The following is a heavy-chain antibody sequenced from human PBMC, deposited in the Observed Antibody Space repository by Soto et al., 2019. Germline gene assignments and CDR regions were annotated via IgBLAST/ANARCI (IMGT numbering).Heavy chain of an antibody. V-gene: IGHV4-39*07. Sequence: PSETLSLTCTVSGGSISSRSFYWGWIRQPPGMGLEWIGSIYYSGSTDYDPSLKRRVTFSADSSRGQFSLRLNSVTAADTAVYYCARTVLGPDLLADSFVDYYYYMDVWGQGTTVTVSS. CDR3: ARTVLGPDLLADSFVDYYYYMDV. CDR1: GGSISSRSFY. CDR2: IYYSGST. J-gene: IGHJ6*03. D-gene: IGHD3-9*01.